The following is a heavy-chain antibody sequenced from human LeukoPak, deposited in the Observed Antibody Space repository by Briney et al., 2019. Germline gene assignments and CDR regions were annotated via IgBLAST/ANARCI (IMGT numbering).Heavy chain of an antibody. CDR1: GYTFTGYY. Sequence: ASVKVSCKASGYTFTGYYMHCVRQAPGQGLEWMGWINPNSGGTNYAQKFQGRVTMTRDTSISTAYMELSRLRSDDTAVYYCARWVTMIVGHYGMDVWGQGTTVTVSS. J-gene: IGHJ6*02. CDR3: ARWVTMIVGHYGMDV. CDR2: INPNSGGT. D-gene: IGHD3-22*01. V-gene: IGHV1-2*02.